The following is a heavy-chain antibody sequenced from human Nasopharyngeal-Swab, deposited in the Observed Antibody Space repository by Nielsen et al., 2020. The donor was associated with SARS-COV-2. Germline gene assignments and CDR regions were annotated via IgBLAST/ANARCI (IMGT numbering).Heavy chain of an antibody. CDR2: ISHDGSNR. CDR1: GFTFSSYD. D-gene: IGHD6-19*01. V-gene: IGHV3-30*03. Sequence: GGSLRLSCAASGFTFSSYDMHWVRQAPGKGLEWVAVISHDGSNRYYADSVKGRFTISRDNSKNTLYLQMNSLRAEDTAVYYCARVQWLDAFDIWGQGTMVAVSS. CDR3: ARVQWLDAFDI. J-gene: IGHJ3*02.